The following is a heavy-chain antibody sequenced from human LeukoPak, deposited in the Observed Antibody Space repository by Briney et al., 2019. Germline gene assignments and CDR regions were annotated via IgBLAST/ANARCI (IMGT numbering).Heavy chain of an antibody. CDR3: ARAYRMYYYDSSGYYTLDY. D-gene: IGHD3-22*01. V-gene: IGHV1-69*13. CDR2: IIPIFGTA. J-gene: IGHJ4*02. Sequence: SVKVSCKASGYTFTSYAISWVRQAPGQGLEWMGGIIPIFGTANYAQKFQGRVTITADESTSTAYMELSSLRSEDTAVYYCARAYRMYYYDSSGYYTLDYWGQGTLVTVSS. CDR1: GYTFTSYA.